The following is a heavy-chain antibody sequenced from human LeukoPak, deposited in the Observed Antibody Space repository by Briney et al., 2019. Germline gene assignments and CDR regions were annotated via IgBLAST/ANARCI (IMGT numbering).Heavy chain of an antibody. V-gene: IGHV3-30*02. CDR2: IRYDGGNA. D-gene: IGHD3-10*01. CDR3: VKVAKYYYGSETYYFFEH. CDR1: GFTFSSYS. Sequence: GGSLRLSCAASGFTFSSYSMNWVRQAPGKGLEWVAFIRYDGGNAYYADSVKGRFTISRDNAKNSLDLQMNSLRVEDTGIYYCVKVAKYYYGSETYYFFEHWGQGTPVTAPS. J-gene: IGHJ4*02.